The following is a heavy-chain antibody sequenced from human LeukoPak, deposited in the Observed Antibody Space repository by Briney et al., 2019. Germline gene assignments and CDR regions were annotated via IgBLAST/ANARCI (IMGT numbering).Heavy chain of an antibody. J-gene: IGHJ1*01. CDR3: ARSPLGRQYIQD. CDR2: INHSGST. D-gene: IGHD1-14*01. Sequence: SETLSLTCAVYGGSFSGYYWSWIRQPPGKGLEWIGEINHSGSTNYNPPLKSRVTISVDTSKNQFSLKLSSVTAADTAVYYCARSPLGRQYIQDWGPGTLVTVSS. CDR1: GGSFSGYY. V-gene: IGHV4-34*01.